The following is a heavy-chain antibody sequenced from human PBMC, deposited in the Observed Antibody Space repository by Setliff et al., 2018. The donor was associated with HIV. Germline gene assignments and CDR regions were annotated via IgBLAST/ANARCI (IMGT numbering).Heavy chain of an antibody. D-gene: IGHD2-15*01. CDR1: GYTFSSYG. CDR2: ISASNGYT. J-gene: IGHJ5*02. V-gene: IGHV1-18*01. CDR3: ARGYCGGGICYSPNWPDP. Sequence: KASGYTFSSYGISWVRQAPGQGLEWMGWISASNGYTDYAQKFRDRVTLTTDTSTSTAYMELRSLTSADTAVYYCARGYCGGGICYSPNWPDPWGQGTLVTVSS.